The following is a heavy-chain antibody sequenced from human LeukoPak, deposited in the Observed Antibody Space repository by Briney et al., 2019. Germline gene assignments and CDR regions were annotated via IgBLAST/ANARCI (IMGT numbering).Heavy chain of an antibody. D-gene: IGHD6-19*01. CDR1: GFTFSSYA. CDR2: ISYDGSNK. V-gene: IGHV3-30-3*01. Sequence: PGGSLRLSCAASGFTFSSYAMHWVRQAPGKGLEWVAVISYDGSNKYYADSVKGRFTISRDNSKNTLYLQINSLRAEDTAVYYCAKGALGAVAPRGSGFDIWGQGTMVTVSS. J-gene: IGHJ3*02. CDR3: AKGALGAVAPRGSGFDI.